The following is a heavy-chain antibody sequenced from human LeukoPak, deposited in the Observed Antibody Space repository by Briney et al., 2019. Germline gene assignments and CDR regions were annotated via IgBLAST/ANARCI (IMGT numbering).Heavy chain of an antibody. J-gene: IGHJ4*02. CDR1: GYTFTSYH. D-gene: IGHD6-13*01. CDR2: INTSGVSA. V-gene: IGHV1-46*01. Sequence: AAVKVSCKASGYTFTSYHIHWERQAPGQGLEWMGVINTSGVSARYAQSFQGRLMMTRDTSTRTVYMEVTSLRSEDTAVYYCARGLAELWPHFDYWGQETLITV. CDR3: ARGLAELWPHFDY.